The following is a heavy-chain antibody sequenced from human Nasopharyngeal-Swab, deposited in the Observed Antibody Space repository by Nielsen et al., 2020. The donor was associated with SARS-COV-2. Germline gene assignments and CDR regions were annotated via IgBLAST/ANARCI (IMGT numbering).Heavy chain of an antibody. D-gene: IGHD3-3*01. CDR3: ASVVYYDFWSVYPPLDY. CDR2: IVVGSGNT. V-gene: IGHV1-58*01. Sequence: SVKVSCKASGFTFTSSAVQWVRQARGQRLEWIGWIVVGSGNTNYAQKFQERVTITRGMSTSTAYMELSSLRSEDTAVYYCASVVYYDFWSVYPPLDYWGQGTLVTVSS. J-gene: IGHJ4*02. CDR1: GFTFTSSA.